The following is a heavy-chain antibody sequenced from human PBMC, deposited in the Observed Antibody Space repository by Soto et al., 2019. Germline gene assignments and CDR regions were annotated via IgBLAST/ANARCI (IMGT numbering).Heavy chain of an antibody. D-gene: IGHD2-15*01. V-gene: IGHV1-69*04. CDR2: IIPVLGIA. CDR1: GGTFSSYT. J-gene: IGHJ4*02. CDR3: ARDTVGAAKSKPLDY. Sequence: SVKVSCKASGGTFSSYTISWVRQAPGQGLEWMGRIIPVLGIANYAQKFQGRVTITADKSTSTAYMELSSLRSEDTAVYYCARDTVGAAKSKPLDYWGQGTLVTVSS.